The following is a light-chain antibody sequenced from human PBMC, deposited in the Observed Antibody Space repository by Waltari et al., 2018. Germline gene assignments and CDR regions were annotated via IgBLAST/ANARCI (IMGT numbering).Light chain of an antibody. CDR3: AAWDASLNGWV. CDR2: SNN. Sequence: QSVLTQPPSASGTPGQRVAISCSGTRSNIGSNSVHWYQQLPGTAPKLLTHSNNQRPSGVPDRFSVSKSGTSASLAISGLQSEDEAHYYCAAWDASLNGWVFGGGTKLTVL. CDR1: RSNIGSNS. J-gene: IGLJ3*02. V-gene: IGLV1-44*01.